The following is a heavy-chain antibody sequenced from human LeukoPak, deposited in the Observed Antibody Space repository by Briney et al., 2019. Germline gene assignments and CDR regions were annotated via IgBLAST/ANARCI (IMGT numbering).Heavy chain of an antibody. Sequence: GGSLRLSCAASGFTFSSYDMHWVRQATGKGLEWVSAIGTAGDTYYPGSVKGRFTISRENAKNSLYLQMNSLRAGDTAVYYCARAVYGVRGVIITHPLDYWGQGTLVTVSS. CDR1: GFTFSSYD. D-gene: IGHD3-10*01. CDR2: IGTAGDT. CDR3: ARAVYGVRGVIITHPLDY. J-gene: IGHJ4*02. V-gene: IGHV3-13*01.